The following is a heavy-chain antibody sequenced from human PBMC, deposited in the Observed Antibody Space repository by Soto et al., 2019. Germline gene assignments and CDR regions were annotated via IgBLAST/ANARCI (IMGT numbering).Heavy chain of an antibody. CDR2: ISYDGNNK. V-gene: IGHV3-30*18. Sequence: VQLVESGGGVVQPGRSLRLSCAASGFTFSTYGMHWVRQAPGKGLEWVAVISYDGNNKYYADSVKGRFTIARDSSKNTLFLQMDSLRAEDTAVYYCAKDHLPSTVTTPGYWGQGTLVTVSS. D-gene: IGHD4-17*01. CDR1: GFTFSTYG. CDR3: AKDHLPSTVTTPGY. J-gene: IGHJ4*02.